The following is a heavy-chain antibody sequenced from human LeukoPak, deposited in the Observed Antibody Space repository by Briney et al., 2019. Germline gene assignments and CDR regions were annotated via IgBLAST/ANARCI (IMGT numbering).Heavy chain of an antibody. CDR3: ARSVEGYCSGGSCYSYYYYMDV. V-gene: IGHV4-34*01. CDR2: IYYSGTT. J-gene: IGHJ6*03. Sequence: PSEALSLTCAVYGGSFNDYYWNWIRQPPGKGLEWIASIYYSGTTYYNPSLKSRVTISVDTSKNQFSLKLSSVTAADTAVYYCARSVEGYCSGGSCYSYYYYMDVWGKGTTVTVSS. D-gene: IGHD2-15*01. CDR1: GGSFNDYY.